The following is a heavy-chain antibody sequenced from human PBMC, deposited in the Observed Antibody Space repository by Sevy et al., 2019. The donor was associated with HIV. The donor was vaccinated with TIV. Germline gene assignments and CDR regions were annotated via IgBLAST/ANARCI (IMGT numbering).Heavy chain of an antibody. CDR3: ARIRSCGGDCYYFDY. V-gene: IGHV1-46*01. D-gene: IGHD2-21*02. J-gene: IGHJ4*02. CDR2: INPSGGST. CDR1: GYSFTSYE. Sequence: ASVKVSCKASGYSFTSYEMEWVRQAPGQGLEWMGIINPSGGSTGYAQSFQGRVILTRDTSTDTVYMELNSLRSEDTAVYYCARIRSCGGDCYYFDYWGQGTLVTVSS.